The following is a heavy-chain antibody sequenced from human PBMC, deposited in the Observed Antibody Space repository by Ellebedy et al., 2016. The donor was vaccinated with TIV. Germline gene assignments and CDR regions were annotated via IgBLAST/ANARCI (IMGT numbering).Heavy chain of an antibody. CDR3: ARTDPWQPIDD. CDR2: VYYSGSP. J-gene: IGHJ4*02. CDR1: GGSLSSTRYY. V-gene: IGHV4-39*01. D-gene: IGHD2-21*02. Sequence: MPGGSLRLSCSVSGGSLSSTRYYWAWIRQPPGKGLEYIGSVYYSGSPYYSPSFKSRVTLSADTSKNQFSLNLRTATAAETAVYYCARTDPWQPIDDWGQGILVSVSS.